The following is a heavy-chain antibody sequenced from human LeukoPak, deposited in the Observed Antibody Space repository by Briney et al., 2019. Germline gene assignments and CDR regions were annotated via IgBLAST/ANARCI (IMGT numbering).Heavy chain of an antibody. CDR3: ARGDGYFYCDY. Sequence: PGRSLRLSCAASGFTFSSYAMHWVRQAPGKGLEWVAVISYDGSNKYYADSVKGRFTISRDNSKNTLYLQMNSLRAEDTAVYYCARGDGYFYCDYWGQGTLVTVSS. V-gene: IGHV3-30-3*01. J-gene: IGHJ4*02. CDR1: GFTFSSYA. D-gene: IGHD5-24*01. CDR2: ISYDGSNK.